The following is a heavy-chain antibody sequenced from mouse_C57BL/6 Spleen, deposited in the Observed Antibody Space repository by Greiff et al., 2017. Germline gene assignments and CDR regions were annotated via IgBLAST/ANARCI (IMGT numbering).Heavy chain of an antibody. V-gene: IGHV1-76*01. CDR3: AREEDPHWYFDV. Sequence: QVQLQQSGAELVRPGASVKLSCKASGYTFTDYYINWVKQRPGQGLEWIARIYPGSGNTYYNEKFKGKATLTAEKSSSTAYMQLSSLTSEDSAVYFCAREEDPHWYFDVWGTGTTVTVSS. J-gene: IGHJ1*03. CDR2: IYPGSGNT. CDR1: GYTFTDYY.